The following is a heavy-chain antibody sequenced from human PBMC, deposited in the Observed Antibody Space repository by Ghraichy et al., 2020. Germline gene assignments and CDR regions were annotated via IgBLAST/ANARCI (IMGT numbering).Heavy chain of an antibody. Sequence: ASVKVSCKASGYLFSGYYIHWVRLAPGQGLEWMAWINPTTGATNYAQKFHGRVTVTRDTSISTAYLEFSSLNSGDTAVYYCTRVKGTGVPFDSWGQGTRLTVSS. D-gene: IGHD3/OR15-3a*01. J-gene: IGHJ4*02. CDR3: TRVKGTGVPFDS. V-gene: IGHV1-2*02. CDR1: GYLFSGYY. CDR2: INPTTGAT.